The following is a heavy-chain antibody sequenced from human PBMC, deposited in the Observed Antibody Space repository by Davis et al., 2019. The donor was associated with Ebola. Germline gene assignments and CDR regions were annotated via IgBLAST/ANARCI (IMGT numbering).Heavy chain of an antibody. CDR2: IWYDGSNK. Sequence: GGSLRLSCAASGFTFSSYGMHWVRQAPGKGLEWGAVIWYDGSNKYYADSVKGRFTISRDNSKNTLYLQMNSLRAEDTAVYYCARDPTQYSSRLVYGMDVWGQGTTVTVSS. D-gene: IGHD6-13*01. CDR1: GFTFSSYG. J-gene: IGHJ6*02. V-gene: IGHV3-33*01. CDR3: ARDPTQYSSRLVYGMDV.